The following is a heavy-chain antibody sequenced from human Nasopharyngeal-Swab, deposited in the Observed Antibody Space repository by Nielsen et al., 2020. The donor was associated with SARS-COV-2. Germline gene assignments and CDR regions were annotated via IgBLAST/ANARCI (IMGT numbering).Heavy chain of an antibody. CDR3: ARHPWQLWFPGWFDP. J-gene: IGHJ5*02. V-gene: IGHV4-34*01. Sequence: SETLSLTCAVYGGSFSGYYWSWIRQPPGKGLEWIGEINHSGSTNYNPSLKSRVTISVDTSKNQFSLKLSSVTAADTAVYYCARHPWQLWFPGWFDPCGQGTLVTVSS. D-gene: IGHD5-18*01. CDR1: GGSFSGYY. CDR2: INHSGST.